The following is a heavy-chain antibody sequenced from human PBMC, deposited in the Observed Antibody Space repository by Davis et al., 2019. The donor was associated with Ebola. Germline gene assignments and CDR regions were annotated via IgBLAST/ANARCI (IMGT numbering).Heavy chain of an antibody. Sequence: SGPTLVKPTETLTLTCTVSGFSLSNARMGVSWIRQPPGKALEWLAHIFSNDEKSYSTSLKSRLTISKDTSKSQVVLTMTNMDPVDTATYYCARTAQLIAAAGDYYYYGMDVWGQGTTVTVSS. CDR2: IFSNDEK. V-gene: IGHV2-26*01. D-gene: IGHD6-13*01. CDR3: ARTAQLIAAAGDYYYYGMDV. J-gene: IGHJ6*02. CDR1: GFSLSNARMG.